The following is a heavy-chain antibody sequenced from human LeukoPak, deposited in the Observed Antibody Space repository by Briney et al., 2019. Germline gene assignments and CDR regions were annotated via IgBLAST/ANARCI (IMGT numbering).Heavy chain of an antibody. CDR3: RRDGFSSIG. CDR2: IKTKTDGGTI. CDR1: GFTFSNAW. Sequence: GESLKISCAASGFTFSNAWMSWVRQAPGKGLEWVGRIKTKTDGGTIDYAAPVKGRFTISRDDSRNTMFLQMNSLKTEDTAVYYCRRDGFSSIGWGRRTLVTVSS. J-gene: IGHJ4*02. D-gene: IGHD5-24*01. V-gene: IGHV3-15*01.